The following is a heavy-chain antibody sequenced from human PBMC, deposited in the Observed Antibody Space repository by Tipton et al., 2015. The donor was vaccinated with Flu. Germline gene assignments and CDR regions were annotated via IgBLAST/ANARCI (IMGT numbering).Heavy chain of an antibody. D-gene: IGHD5-18*01. Sequence: TLPLTCTVSGGSISSNNYYWNWIRQQPGKGLEWIGYIYYSGTTYYSPYLKSRVTLSVDTSKNLFSLNLSSVTAADTAAYYCARDWGSCDTAKCSDALDIWGQGTMVTVSS. CDR2: IYYSGTT. J-gene: IGHJ3*02. CDR3: ARDWGSCDTAKCSDALDI. V-gene: IGHV4-31*03. CDR1: GGSISSNNYY.